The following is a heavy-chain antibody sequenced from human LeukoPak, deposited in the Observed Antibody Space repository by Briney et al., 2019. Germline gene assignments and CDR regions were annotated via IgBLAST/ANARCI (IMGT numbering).Heavy chain of an antibody. J-gene: IGHJ4*02. D-gene: IGHD6-19*01. CDR2: INPNSGGT. V-gene: IGHV1-2*02. Sequence: ASVKVSCKASGYTFTGYYMYWVRQAPGQGLEWMGWINPNSGGTNYAQKFQGRVTMTTDTSISTAYMELSRLRSDDTAVYYCASTEGRRIAVAGSCDYWGQGTLVTVSS. CDR3: ASTEGRRIAVAGSCDY. CDR1: GYTFTGYY.